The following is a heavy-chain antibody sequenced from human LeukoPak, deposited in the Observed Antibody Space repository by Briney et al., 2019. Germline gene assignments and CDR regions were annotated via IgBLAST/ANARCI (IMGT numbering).Heavy chain of an antibody. Sequence: HTGGSLRPSCAASGFTFDDYAMHWVRQAPGKGLEWVSGISWNSGSIGYADSVKGRFTISRDNAKNSLYLQMNSLRAEDTALYYCAKAGAAAGVHWGQGTLVTVSS. D-gene: IGHD6-13*01. V-gene: IGHV3-9*01. CDR3: AKAGAAAGVH. J-gene: IGHJ4*02. CDR1: GFTFDDYA. CDR2: ISWNSGSI.